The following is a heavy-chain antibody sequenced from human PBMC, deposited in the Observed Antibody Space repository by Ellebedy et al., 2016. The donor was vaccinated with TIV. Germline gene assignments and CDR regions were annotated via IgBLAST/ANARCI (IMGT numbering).Heavy chain of an antibody. Sequence: GGSLRLXCAASGFTFSDHYMSWVRQAPGKGLEWISYLSGSGTHTNCADSMKGRFTISRDNAKNSLYLQMDSLRVEDTAVYYCARGCCTGGICPDYWGQGTLVTVSS. CDR1: GFTFSDHY. CDR3: ARGCCTGGICPDY. D-gene: IGHD2-8*02. J-gene: IGHJ4*02. CDR2: LSGSGTHT. V-gene: IGHV3-11*05.